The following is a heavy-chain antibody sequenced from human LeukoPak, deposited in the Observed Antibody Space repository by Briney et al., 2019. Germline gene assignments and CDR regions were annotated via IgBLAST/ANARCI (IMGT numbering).Heavy chain of an antibody. Sequence: ASVKVSCKASGYTFTGYYMHWVRQAPGRGLEWMGRINPNSGDTNYAQKFQGRVTMTRDTSISTAYMELSRLRSDDTAVYYCATSRTTVLDYWGQGTLVTVSS. J-gene: IGHJ4*02. CDR3: ATSRTTVLDY. V-gene: IGHV1-2*06. CDR2: INPNSGDT. CDR1: GYTFTGYY. D-gene: IGHD4-11*01.